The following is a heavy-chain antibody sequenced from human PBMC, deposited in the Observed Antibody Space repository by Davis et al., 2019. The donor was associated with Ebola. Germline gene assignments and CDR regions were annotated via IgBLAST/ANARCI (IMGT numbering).Heavy chain of an antibody. CDR1: AYTFTSYD. J-gene: IGHJ2*01. CDR2: MNPNSGNT. D-gene: IGHD3-22*01. CDR3: ARRYDISGYYGWYFDL. V-gene: IGHV1-8*01. Sequence: ASVKVSCKASAYTFTSYDINWVRQATGQGLEWMGWMNPNSGNTGYAQKFQGRVTMTKNTSISTAYMEVSSLTSEDTAIYYCARRYDISGYYGWYFDLWGRGTLVTVSS.